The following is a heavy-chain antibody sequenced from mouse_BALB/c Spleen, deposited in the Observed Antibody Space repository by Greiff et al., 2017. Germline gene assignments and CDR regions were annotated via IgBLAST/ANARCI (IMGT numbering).Heavy chain of an antibody. CDR2: ISSGGSYT. J-gene: IGHJ4*01. D-gene: IGHD2-1*01. Sequence: DVHLVESGGGLVKPGGSLKLSCAASGFTFSSYTMSWVRQTPEKRLEWVATISSGGSYTYYPDSVKGRFTISRDNAKNTLYLQMSSLKSEDTAMYYCTRVYGNYDLFYAMDYWGQGTSVTVSS. CDR1: GFTFSSYT. CDR3: TRVYGNYDLFYAMDY. V-gene: IGHV5-6-4*01.